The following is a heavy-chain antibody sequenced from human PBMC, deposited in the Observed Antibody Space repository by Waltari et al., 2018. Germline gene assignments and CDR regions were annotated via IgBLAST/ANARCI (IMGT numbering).Heavy chain of an antibody. D-gene: IGHD3-22*01. V-gene: IGHV3-33*06. Sequence: QPGRSLRLSCAASGFTFSNYGIHWVRQAPGKGLEWVAVIWYDGSNKYYADSVKGRFTISRDNSKNTLFLQMNSLRAEDTAMYYCAKDEYYYDSSGYLDYWGQGTLVTVSS. CDR1: GFTFSNYG. CDR2: IWYDGSNK. CDR3: AKDEYYYDSSGYLDY. J-gene: IGHJ4*02.